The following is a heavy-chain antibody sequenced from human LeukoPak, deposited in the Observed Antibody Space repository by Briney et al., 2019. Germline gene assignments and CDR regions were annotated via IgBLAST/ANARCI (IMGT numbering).Heavy chain of an antibody. Sequence: SETLSLTCTVSGGSISSSSYYWGWIRQPPGKGLEWIGYIYYSGSTDYNPSLKSRVTISADTSKNQFSLKLTSVTAADTAVYYCARGRLARSPYFDYWGQGTLVTVSS. V-gene: IGHV4-61*05. CDR1: GGSISSSSYY. J-gene: IGHJ4*02. D-gene: IGHD6-19*01. CDR2: IYYSGST. CDR3: ARGRLARSPYFDY.